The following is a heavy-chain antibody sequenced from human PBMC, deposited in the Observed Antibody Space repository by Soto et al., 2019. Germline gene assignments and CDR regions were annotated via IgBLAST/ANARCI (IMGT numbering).Heavy chain of an antibody. Sequence: GGSLRLSCAASGFTFSSYWMHWVRQAPGKGLVWVSRINSDGSSTSYADSVKGRFTISRDNAKNTLYLQMNSLRAEDTAVYYYARGYEGYSSSSDYYYYYYMDVWGKGTTVTVSS. CDR1: GFTFSSYW. CDR3: ARGYEGYSSSSDYYYYYYMDV. J-gene: IGHJ6*03. D-gene: IGHD6-6*01. V-gene: IGHV3-74*01. CDR2: INSDGSST.